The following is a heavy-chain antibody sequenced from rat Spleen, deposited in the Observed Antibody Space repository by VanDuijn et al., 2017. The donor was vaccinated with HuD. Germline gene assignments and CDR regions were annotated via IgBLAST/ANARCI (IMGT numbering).Heavy chain of an antibody. Sequence: QVQLKESGPGLVQPSQTLSLTCTVSGFSLSNYGVIWVRQPPGKGLEWMRRIQNGGNTDYNSGLKSRLSISRDTAKSQVFLKMNSLQTEDTALYFCARGSAFFDYWGQGVMVTVSS. D-gene: IGHD3-3*01. CDR3: ARGSAFFDY. CDR1: GFSLSNYG. CDR2: IQNGGNT. J-gene: IGHJ2*01. V-gene: IGHV2-19*01.